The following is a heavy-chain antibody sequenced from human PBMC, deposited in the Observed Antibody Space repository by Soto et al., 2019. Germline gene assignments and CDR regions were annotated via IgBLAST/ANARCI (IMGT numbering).Heavy chain of an antibody. V-gene: IGHV4-34*01. CDR3: ASQLEGDYYFDY. CDR1: GGSFSGYY. CDR2: INHSGST. J-gene: IGHJ4*02. Sequence: QVQLQQWGAGLLKPSETLSLTCAVYGGSFSGYYWSWIRQPPGKGLEWIGEINHSGSTNYNPSLKSRVTISVDTSKNQFSLKLSSVTAADTAVYYCASQLEGDYYFDYWGQGTLVTVSS. D-gene: IGHD1-1*01.